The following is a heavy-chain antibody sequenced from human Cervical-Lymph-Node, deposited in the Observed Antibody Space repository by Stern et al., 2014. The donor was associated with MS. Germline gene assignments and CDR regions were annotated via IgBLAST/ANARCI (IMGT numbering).Heavy chain of an antibody. CDR2: IWSDGTNS. CDR1: GFTFSTYG. D-gene: IGHD2-2*01. CDR3: AREAPVEPAATDAFDI. V-gene: IGHV3-33*01. Sequence: VQLLESGGGVVQPGRSLRLSCAASGFTFSTYGMHWVRQDPGTGLELGAAIWSDGTNSLYADSVKGRFTISRDNSKNTLYLQMNTLRTEDTAVYYCAREAPVEPAATDAFDIWGRGTMVAVSS. J-gene: IGHJ3*02.